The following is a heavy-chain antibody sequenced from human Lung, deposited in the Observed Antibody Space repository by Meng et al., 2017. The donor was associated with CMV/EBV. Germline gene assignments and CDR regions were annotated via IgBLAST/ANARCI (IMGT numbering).Heavy chain of an antibody. J-gene: IGHJ4*02. CDR3: ARVGRDCWERLFDY. CDR2: INPNSGGT. CDR1: VYTFTGYY. D-gene: IGHD1-26*01. V-gene: IGHV1-2*02. Sequence: ASVKVSXQSSVYTFTGYYMHWVRQAPGQGLEWMGWINPNSGGTNYAQKFQGRVTMTRDTSISTAYMELSRLRSDDTAVYYCARVGRDCWERLFDYWGQGTLVTVSS.